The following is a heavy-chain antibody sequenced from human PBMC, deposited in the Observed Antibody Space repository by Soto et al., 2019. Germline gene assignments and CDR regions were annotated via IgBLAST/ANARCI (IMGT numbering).Heavy chain of an antibody. J-gene: IGHJ3*02. V-gene: IGHV3-23*01. CDR3: AKERPNWARVRDAFDI. Sequence: GGSLRLSCAASGFTFSSYAMSWVRQAPGKGLEWVSAISGSGGSTYYADSVKDRFTISRDNSKNTLYLQMNSLRAEDTAVDYCAKERPNWARVRDAFDIWGQGTMVTVSS. D-gene: IGHD7-27*01. CDR1: GFTFSSYA. CDR2: ISGSGGST.